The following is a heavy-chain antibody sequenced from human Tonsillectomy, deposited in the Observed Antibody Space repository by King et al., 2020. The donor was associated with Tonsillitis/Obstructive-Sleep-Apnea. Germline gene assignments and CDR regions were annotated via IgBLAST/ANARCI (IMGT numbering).Heavy chain of an antibody. CDR3: ARDGWGSTSLNWFDP. CDR1: GFTFSSYW. D-gene: IGHD3-10*01. Sequence: VQLVESGGGLVQPGGSLRLSCAASGFTFSSYWMSWVRQAPGKGLEWVANINHDGSEKCYVDSVKGRFTISRDNAKNSLYLQMNSLRAEDTAMYYCARDGWGSTSLNWFDPWGQGTLVTVSS. V-gene: IGHV3-7*04. CDR2: INHDGSEK. J-gene: IGHJ5*02.